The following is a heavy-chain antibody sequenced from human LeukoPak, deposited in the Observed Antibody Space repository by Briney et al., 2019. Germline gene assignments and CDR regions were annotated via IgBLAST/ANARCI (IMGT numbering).Heavy chain of an antibody. J-gene: IGHJ6*02. CDR3: ARTYCSSTSCYIPYYYGMDV. CDR2: IYYSGST. D-gene: IGHD2-2*02. V-gene: IGHV4-39*01. CDR1: GGSISSSSYY. Sequence: SETLSLTRTVSGGSISSSSYYWGWIRQPPGKGLEWIGSIYYSGSTYYNPSLKSRVTISVDTSKNQFSLKLSSVTAADTAVYYCARTYCSSTSCYIPYYYGMDVWGQGTTVTVSS.